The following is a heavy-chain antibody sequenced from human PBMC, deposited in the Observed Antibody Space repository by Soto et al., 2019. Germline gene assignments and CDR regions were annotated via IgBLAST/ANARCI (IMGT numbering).Heavy chain of an antibody. CDR1: GYTFTSYG. Sequence: ASVKFSCKAXGYTFTSYGISWCDRPLDKGLSGWDGSALNGYTNYAQKLQGRVTMTTDTSTSTAYMELRSLRSDDTAVYYCARPSSPGSGWFDYWGQGTLVTVSS. CDR2: SALNGYT. CDR3: ARPSSPGSGWFDY. D-gene: IGHD2-2*01. J-gene: IGHJ4*02. V-gene: IGHV1-18*01.